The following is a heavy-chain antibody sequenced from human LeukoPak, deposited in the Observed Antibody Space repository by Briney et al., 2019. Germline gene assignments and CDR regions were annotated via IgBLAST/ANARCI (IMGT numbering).Heavy chain of an antibody. V-gene: IGHV3-23*01. CDR1: GFTFSSYA. CDR2: ISSSGGNT. Sequence: GGSLRLSCAASGFTFSSYAMTWVRQAPGKGLEWVSSISSSGGNTYYADSVKGRFIISRDNSKNTLSLQVNSLRAEDTAVYYCAKESGYDFGGGQGITVTVSS. J-gene: IGHJ4*02. D-gene: IGHD5-12*01. CDR3: AKESGYDFG.